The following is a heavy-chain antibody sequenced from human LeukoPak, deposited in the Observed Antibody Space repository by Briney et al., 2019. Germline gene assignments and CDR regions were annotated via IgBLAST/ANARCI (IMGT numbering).Heavy chain of an antibody. CDR3: VMHYYEDRSGYQYYFDY. D-gene: IGHD3-22*01. Sequence: GGSLRLSYAPSGFTVSSNYMSSVRQAPGKGLEWVSVIYSGGSTYYADSVKGRFTISRDNSKNTLYLQMNSLRAEDTAVYYCVMHYYEDRSGYQYYFDYWGQGTLVTVSS. CDR2: IYSGGST. J-gene: IGHJ4*02. CDR1: GFTVSSNY. V-gene: IGHV3-53*01.